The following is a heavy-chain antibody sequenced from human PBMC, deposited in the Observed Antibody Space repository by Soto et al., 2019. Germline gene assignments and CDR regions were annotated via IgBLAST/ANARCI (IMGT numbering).Heavy chain of an antibody. D-gene: IGHD3-3*02. CDR3: ARSLLKVILPLGY. V-gene: IGHV1-2*02. CDR2: INTLSGDT. CDR1: GYTFSGYY. Sequence: QVQLVQSGAEVKKPGASVKVSCKASGYTFSGYYMHWVRQAPGQVLEWMGWINTLSGDTSFPQKFQGRLAMTRDPSIDTAFMEVSRLTSDDTDIYYCARSLLKVILPLGYWGQGTLVSVSS. J-gene: IGHJ4*02.